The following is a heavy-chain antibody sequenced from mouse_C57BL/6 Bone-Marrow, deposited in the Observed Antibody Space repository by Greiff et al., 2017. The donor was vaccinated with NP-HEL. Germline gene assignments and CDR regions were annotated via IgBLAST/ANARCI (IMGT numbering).Heavy chain of an antibody. CDR2: INPNNGGT. Sequence: EVQLQQSGPELVKPGASVKISCKASGYTFTDYYMNWVKQSHGKSLEWIGDINPNNGGTSYNQKFKGKATLTVDKSSSTAYIELRSQTSEDSSVYYCERPYDMDYWGQGTSVTVAS. V-gene: IGHV1-26*01. CDR3: ERPYDMDY. CDR1: GYTFTDYY. J-gene: IGHJ4*01.